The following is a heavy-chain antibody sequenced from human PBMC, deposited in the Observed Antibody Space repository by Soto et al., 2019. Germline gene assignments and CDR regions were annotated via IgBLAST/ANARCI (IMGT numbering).Heavy chain of an antibody. V-gene: IGHV3-30*18. CDR3: AKERSSGWSFDY. CDR1: GVTFSNYG. CDR2: ISYDGSSK. J-gene: IGHJ4*02. Sequence: VGSLRLSCAASGVTFSNYGMYWVRQAPGKGLEWVAFISYDGSSKFYADPMKGRHTISRDNSKNTLYLQMNSLRAEDTAVFYCAKERSSGWSFDYWGQGTLVTVSS. D-gene: IGHD6-19*01.